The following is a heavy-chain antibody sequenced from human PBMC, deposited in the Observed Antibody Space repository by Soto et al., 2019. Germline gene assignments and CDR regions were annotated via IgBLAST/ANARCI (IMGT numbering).Heavy chain of an antibody. D-gene: IGHD6-19*01. CDR2: ISYSGST. CDR1: GGSISDSY. CDR3: ATGVDRQWADY. V-gene: IGHV4-59*01. J-gene: IGHJ4*02. Sequence: SETLSLTCTVSGGSISDSYWTWIRQPPGQGLEWIGFISYSGSTNYNPSLKSRVTMSVDTSKNQFSLNLRSVTAADTAMYYCATGVDRQWADYWGQGTLVTVSS.